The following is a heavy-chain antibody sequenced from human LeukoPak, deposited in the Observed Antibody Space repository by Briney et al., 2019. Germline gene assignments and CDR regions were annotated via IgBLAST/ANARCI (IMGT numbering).Heavy chain of an antibody. CDR2: ISISGENT. CDR3: ARLISTSSSRFSDY. CDR1: GFTFSGYW. Sequence: GGSLRLSCAASGFTFSGYWMTWVRQAPGKGLEWVSAISISGENTYYADSVKGRFTISRDTSRNTLYLQMHSLRAEDTAVYYCARLISTSSSRFSDYWGQGTLVTVSS. J-gene: IGHJ4*02. V-gene: IGHV3-23*01. D-gene: IGHD6-6*01.